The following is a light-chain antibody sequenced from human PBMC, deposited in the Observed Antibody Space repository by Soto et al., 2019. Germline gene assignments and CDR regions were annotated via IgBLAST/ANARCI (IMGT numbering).Light chain of an antibody. Sequence: EIVMTLSPATVSVSRGERATLSCRASQRVSRNLAWYQQKPGQAPRPLIYDASTRATGIPDRFSGSGSETEFTLTISSLQSEDYAVYYCQQYNNGTPWTFGQGTKVDIK. V-gene: IGKV3-15*01. CDR2: DAS. CDR1: QRVSRN. CDR3: QQYNNGTPWT. J-gene: IGKJ1*01.